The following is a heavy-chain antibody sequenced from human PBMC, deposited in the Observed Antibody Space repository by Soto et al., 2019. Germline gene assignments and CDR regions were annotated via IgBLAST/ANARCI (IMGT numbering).Heavy chain of an antibody. CDR3: ARVVTGTDDAFDI. J-gene: IGHJ3*02. V-gene: IGHV1-2*04. CDR1: GYTFTGYY. D-gene: IGHD1-20*01. CDR2: INPNSGGT. Sequence: ASVKVSCKASGYTFTGYYMHWVRQAPGQGLEWMGWINPNSGGTNYAQRFQGWVTMTRDTSISTAYMELSRLRSDDTAVYYCARVVTGTDDAFDIWGQGTMVTVSS.